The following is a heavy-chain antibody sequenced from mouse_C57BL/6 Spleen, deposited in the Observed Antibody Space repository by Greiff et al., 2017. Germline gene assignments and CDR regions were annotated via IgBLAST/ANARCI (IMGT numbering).Heavy chain of an antibody. CDR3: ASYQYYFDY. Sequence: ESGPGLVKPSQSLSLTCSVTGYSITSGYYWNWIRQFPGNKLEWMGYISYDGSNNYNPSLKNRISITRDTSKNQFFLKLNSVTTEDTATYYCASYQYYFDYWGQGTTLTVSS. CDR1: GYSITSGYY. CDR2: ISYDGSN. J-gene: IGHJ2*01. D-gene: IGHD5-5*01. V-gene: IGHV3-6*01.